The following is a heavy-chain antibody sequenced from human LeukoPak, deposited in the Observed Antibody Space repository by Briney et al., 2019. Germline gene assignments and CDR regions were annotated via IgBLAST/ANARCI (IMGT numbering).Heavy chain of an antibody. CDR2: IYYSGST. Sequence: KASETLSLTCTVSGGSVNSGSYYWNWIRQPPGKGLEWIGYIYYSGSTNYNPSLKSRVTISVDTSKNQFSLKLSSVTAADTAVYYCAVGIPASYYYYYGMDVWGQGTTVTVSS. J-gene: IGHJ6*02. D-gene: IGHD2-2*01. CDR1: GGSVNSGSYY. CDR3: AVGIPASYYYYYGMDV. V-gene: IGHV4-61*01.